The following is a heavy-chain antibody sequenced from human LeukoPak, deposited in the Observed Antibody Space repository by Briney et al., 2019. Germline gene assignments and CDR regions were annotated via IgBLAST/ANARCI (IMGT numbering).Heavy chain of an antibody. CDR1: GFTFSDYS. Sequence: GGSLRLSCGASGFTFSDYSMNWVRQAPGKGLEWISYVSSRSSIKYYAASVKGRFTISRDNAKYSLYLQMNSLRAEDTAVYYCARDAAYRSSSNPNWSAPWGKGPRVTVSS. D-gene: IGHD6-6*01. CDR2: VSSRSSIK. V-gene: IGHV3-48*01. J-gene: IGHJ5*02. CDR3: ARDAAYRSSSNPNWSAP.